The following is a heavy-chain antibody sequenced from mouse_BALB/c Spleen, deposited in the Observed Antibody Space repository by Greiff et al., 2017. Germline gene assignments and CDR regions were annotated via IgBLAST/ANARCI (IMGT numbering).Heavy chain of an antibody. CDR3: ERDARSDEDWYFDV. D-gene: IGHD2-14*01. CDR1: GYAFTNYL. Sequence: VQLQQPGAELVRPGTSVKVSCQASGYAFTNYLIEWVKQRPGQGLEWIGVINPGSGGTNYNEKFKGKAPLTADKSSSTAYMQLSSLTSDDSAVFFCERDARSDEDWYFDVWGAGTTVTVSS. CDR2: INPGSGGT. J-gene: IGHJ1*01. V-gene: IGHV1-54*01.